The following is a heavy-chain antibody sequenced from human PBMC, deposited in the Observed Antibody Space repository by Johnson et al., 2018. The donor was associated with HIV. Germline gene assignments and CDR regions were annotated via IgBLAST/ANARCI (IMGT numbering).Heavy chain of an antibody. CDR3: ARAGLWNYYDSSGYKGAFDL. V-gene: IGHV3-53*03. D-gene: IGHD3-22*01. Sequence: VQLVESGGGLIQPGGSLRLSCAASGFTVSSNYMSWVRQAPGKGLEWVAVINWNGGSKGYADSAKGRFTISRDNAKNSLYLQMNSLRAEDTAVYYCARAGLWNYYDSSGYKGAFDLWGQGTMVTVSS. CDR2: INWNGGSK. J-gene: IGHJ3*01. CDR1: GFTVSSNY.